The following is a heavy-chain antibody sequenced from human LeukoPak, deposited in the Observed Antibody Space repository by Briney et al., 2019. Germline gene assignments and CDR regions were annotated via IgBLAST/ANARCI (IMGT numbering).Heavy chain of an antibody. Sequence: GASVKVSCKASGYTFTGYYMHWVRQAPGQGFEWMGWINPNSGGTNYAQKFQGRVTLTRDTSISTAYMELSRLRSDDTAVYYCARGWFGENWFDPWGQGTLVTVSS. D-gene: IGHD3-10*01. CDR2: INPNSGGT. V-gene: IGHV1-2*02. CDR3: ARGWFGENWFDP. J-gene: IGHJ5*02. CDR1: GYTFTGYY.